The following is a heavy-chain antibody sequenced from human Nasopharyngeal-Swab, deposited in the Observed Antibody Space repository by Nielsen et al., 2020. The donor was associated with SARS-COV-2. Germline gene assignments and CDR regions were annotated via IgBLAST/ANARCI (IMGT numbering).Heavy chain of an antibody. D-gene: IGHD4-11*01. Sequence: SLKISCAASGFTFDDYAMHWVRQAPGKGLEWVSGINWNSNHIGYADSMKGRFTISRDNAKNSLYLQMNSLRAEDTALYYCVKDRSSADYTGGIDYWGQGTLVTVYS. CDR3: VKDRSSADYTGGIDY. CDR2: INWNSNHI. J-gene: IGHJ4*02. V-gene: IGHV3-9*01. CDR1: GFTFDDYA.